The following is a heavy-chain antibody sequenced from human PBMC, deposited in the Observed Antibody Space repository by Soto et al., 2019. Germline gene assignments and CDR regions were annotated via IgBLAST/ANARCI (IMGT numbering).Heavy chain of an antibody. CDR1: GYSFTSYW. D-gene: IGHD2-15*01. CDR2: IYPGDSDT. Sequence: GESLKISCKGSGYSFTSYWIGWVRQMPGKGLEWMGIIYPGDSDTRYSPSLQGQVTISADKSISTAYLQWSSLKASDTAMYYCARLDRNCSGGSGYFPDAFDIWGQGTMVTVSS. CDR3: ARLDRNCSGGSGYFPDAFDI. V-gene: IGHV5-51*01. J-gene: IGHJ3*02.